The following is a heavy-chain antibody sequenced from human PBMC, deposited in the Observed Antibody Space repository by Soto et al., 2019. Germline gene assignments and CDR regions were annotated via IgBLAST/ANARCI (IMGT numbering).Heavy chain of an antibody. CDR2: IYWDDDK. Sequence: QITLNESGPTVVRPTETLTLTCRFSGFSLTTSGVGVGWIRQSPGKAPEWLALIYWDDDKRYSASLKSRLTTTKDTPKNQVVLTVPDLAPPDTATYYCAHSFLRTFFGLVTTPAIYFAFWGQGTPVAVSS. D-gene: IGHD3-3*01. V-gene: IGHV2-5*02. CDR3: AHSFLRTFFGLVTTPAIYFAF. J-gene: IGHJ4*02. CDR1: GFSLTTSGVG.